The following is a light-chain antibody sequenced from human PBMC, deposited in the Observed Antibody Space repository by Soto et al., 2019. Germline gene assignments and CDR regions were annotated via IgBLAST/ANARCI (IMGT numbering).Light chain of an antibody. CDR3: SAWDDSLNGPWV. CDR1: TSNIGTNS. Sequence: QSVSTQPPSASGTPGQRVTISCSGSTSNIGTNSVNWYQQLPGTAPKLLIYSDNRRPSGVPDRFSGSRSGPSASLAISGLQSEDEAEYFCSAWDDSLNGPWVFGGGTKLTVL. J-gene: IGLJ3*02. V-gene: IGLV1-44*01. CDR2: SDN.